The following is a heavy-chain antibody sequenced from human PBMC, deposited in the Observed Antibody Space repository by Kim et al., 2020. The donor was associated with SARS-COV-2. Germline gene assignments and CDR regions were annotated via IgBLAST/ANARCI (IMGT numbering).Heavy chain of an antibody. CDR2: TT. J-gene: IGHJ4*02. V-gene: IGHV3-74*01. CDR3: ARSPSGPEGY. Sequence: TTAYADSVKGRFTVSRDNDKNTWYLQMNSLRAEDTAVYFCARSPSGPEGYWGQGTLVTVSS.